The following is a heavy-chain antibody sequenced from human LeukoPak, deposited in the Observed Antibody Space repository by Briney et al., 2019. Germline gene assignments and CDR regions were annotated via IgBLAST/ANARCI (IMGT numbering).Heavy chain of an antibody. CDR3: ARARNYYDSSGYYYSLYYFDY. Sequence: GASVKVSCKASGYTFTGYYMHWVRQAPGQGLEWMGWINPNSGGTNYAQKFQGRVTMTRDTSISTAYMELSRLRSDDTAVYYCARARNYYDSSGYYYSLYYFDYWGQGTLVTVSS. D-gene: IGHD3-22*01. J-gene: IGHJ4*02. CDR1: GYTFTGYY. CDR2: INPNSGGT. V-gene: IGHV1-2*02.